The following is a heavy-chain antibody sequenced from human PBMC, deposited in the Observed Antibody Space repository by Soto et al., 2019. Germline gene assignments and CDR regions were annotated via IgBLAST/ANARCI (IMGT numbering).Heavy chain of an antibody. CDR2: LNPNSGDT. J-gene: IGHJ4*02. CDR3: AASGGGWYLY. V-gene: IGHV1-8*01. Sequence: ASVKVSCKASGYTFSSYDINWVRQATGQGLEWMGWLNPNSGDTGYAQKFQGRVTLTRNTSINTAYIELSSLTSDDTAVYYCAASGGGWYLYWGQGTLVTVSS. D-gene: IGHD6-19*01. CDR1: GYTFSSYD.